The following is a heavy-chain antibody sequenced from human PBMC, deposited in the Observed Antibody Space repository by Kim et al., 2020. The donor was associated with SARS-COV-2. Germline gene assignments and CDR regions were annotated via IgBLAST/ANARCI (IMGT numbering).Heavy chain of an antibody. CDR1: GFIFSGSD. J-gene: IGHJ4*02. D-gene: IGHD2-2*01. Sequence: GGSLRLSCAASGFIFSGSDMHWVRQASGKGLEWVGRIRSKCNSYASAYAVSVNGRFTVSRDDSKNTAYLQMNSLKIEDTAVYYCTRRECSLTSCYSNWGQEILVTVSS. V-gene: IGHV3-73*01. CDR2: IRSKCNSYAS. CDR3: TRRECSLTSCYSN.